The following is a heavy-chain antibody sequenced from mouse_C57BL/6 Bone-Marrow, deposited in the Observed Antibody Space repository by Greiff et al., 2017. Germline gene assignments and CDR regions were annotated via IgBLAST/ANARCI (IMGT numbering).Heavy chain of an antibody. CDR1: GYTFTSYW. CDR2: IHPNSGST. V-gene: IGHV1-64*01. CDR3: ARCLCDYYAMDD. J-gene: IGHJ4*01. Sequence: QVQLQQSGAELVKPGASVKLSCKASGYTFTSYWMHWVKQRPGQGLEWIGMIHPNSGSTNYNEKFKSKATLTVDKSSSTAYMPLSSLSSEDSAVYYCARCLCDYYAMDDWGQGTSVTVSS.